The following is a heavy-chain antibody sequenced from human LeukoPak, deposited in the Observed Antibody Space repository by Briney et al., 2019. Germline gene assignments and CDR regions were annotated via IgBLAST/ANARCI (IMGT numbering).Heavy chain of an antibody. CDR1: GYTFTRYG. CDR3: ARARYSYGHDRITFDC. Sequence: GASVKVSCKASGYTFTRYGISWVRQAPGQGLEWMGWISAYNGNTNYAQKLQGRVTMTTDTSTSTAYMELRSLRSDDTAVYYCARARYSYGHDRITFDCWGQGTLVTVSS. V-gene: IGHV1-18*01. D-gene: IGHD5-18*01. J-gene: IGHJ4*02. CDR2: ISAYNGNT.